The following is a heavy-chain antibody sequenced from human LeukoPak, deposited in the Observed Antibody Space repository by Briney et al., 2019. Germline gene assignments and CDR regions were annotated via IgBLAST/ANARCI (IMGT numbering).Heavy chain of an antibody. D-gene: IGHD3-10*01. CDR2: IYYSGSS. CDR1: GGPLSSNY. Sequence: SETLSLTCTVSGGPLSSNYWSWFRQPPGKGLGWIGYIYYSGSSKYNPSLRSRVTISVDTSKNHFSLKLSSVTAADTAVYYCAKELYYQGSGVLFDPWGQGTQVIVSS. J-gene: IGHJ5*02. V-gene: IGHV4-59*13. CDR3: AKELYYQGSGVLFDP.